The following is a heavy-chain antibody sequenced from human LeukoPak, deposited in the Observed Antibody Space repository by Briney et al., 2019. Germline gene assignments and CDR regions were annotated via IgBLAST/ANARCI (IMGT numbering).Heavy chain of an antibody. Sequence: SETLSLTCTVSGGSISGGGYYWSWIRQHPGKGLEWIGYIYYSGSTYYNPSLKSRVTISVDTSRNQFSLKLSSVTAADTAVYYCARDIFGHYGDPWNWFDPWGQGTLITVSS. J-gene: IGHJ5*02. V-gene: IGHV4-31*03. D-gene: IGHD4-17*01. CDR1: GGSISGGGYY. CDR2: IYYSGST. CDR3: ARDIFGHYGDPWNWFDP.